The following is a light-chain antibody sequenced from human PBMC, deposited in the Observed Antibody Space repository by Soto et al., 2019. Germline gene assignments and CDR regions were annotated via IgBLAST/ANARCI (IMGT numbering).Light chain of an antibody. CDR1: QSVLYRSNNKNY. V-gene: IGKV4-1*01. CDR2: WAS. Sequence: DIVMTQSPDSLAVSLGERATINCKSSQSVLYRSNNKNYLAWYQQKTGQPPKLLIYWASTRESGVPDRFSGSGSGTDFTLTISSLQAEDVAVYYCQQYYTTPPITFGQGTRLEIK. CDR3: QQYYTTPPIT. J-gene: IGKJ5*01.